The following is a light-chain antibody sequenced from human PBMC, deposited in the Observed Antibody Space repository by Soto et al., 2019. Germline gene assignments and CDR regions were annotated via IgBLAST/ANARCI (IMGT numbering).Light chain of an antibody. V-gene: IGLV2-14*01. J-gene: IGLJ2*01. Sequence: QSALTQPASVSGSPGQSITISCTGTSSDVGGYNYVSWYQQHPGTAPKLMIYDVSNRPSGVSNRFSGSKSGNTASLTISGLQAEDEADYYCSSYTSSYNLVFGGGTKLTVL. CDR1: SSDVGGYNY. CDR2: DVS. CDR3: SSYTSSYNLV.